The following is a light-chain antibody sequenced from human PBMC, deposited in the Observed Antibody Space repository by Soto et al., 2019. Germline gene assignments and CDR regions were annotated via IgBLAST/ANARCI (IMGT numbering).Light chain of an antibody. CDR2: DAS. J-gene: IGKJ1*01. CDR1: QSISSW. CDR3: KHYNSYSEA. Sequence: DIQMTQSPSTLSASVGDRVTITCRASQSISSWLAWYQQKPGEAPKLLIYDASALPRGVQSRFSGSGSGTEFTLTISSLQPDDFATYYCKHYNSYSEAFGQGTKVDIK. V-gene: IGKV1-5*01.